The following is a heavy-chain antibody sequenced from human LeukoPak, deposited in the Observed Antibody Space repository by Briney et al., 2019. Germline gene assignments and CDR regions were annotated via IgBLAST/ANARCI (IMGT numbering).Heavy chain of an antibody. V-gene: IGHV4-39*01. J-gene: IGHJ4*02. D-gene: IGHD3-10*01. CDR1: GGSISSSSYY. CDR3: ARHRSDYGSRSSYYFDY. CDR2: IYYSGST. Sequence: SETLSLTCTVSGGSISSSSYYWGWIRQPPGKGLEWIGSIYYSGSTYYNPSLKSRVTISVDTSKNQFSLKLSSVTAADTAVYYCARHRSDYGSRSSYYFDYWGQGTLVTVSS.